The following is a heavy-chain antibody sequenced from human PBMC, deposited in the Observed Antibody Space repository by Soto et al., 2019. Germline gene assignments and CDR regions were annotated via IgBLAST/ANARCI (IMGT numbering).Heavy chain of an antibody. J-gene: IGHJ4*02. CDR3: ARVRDTAMLYFDY. D-gene: IGHD5-18*01. CDR1: GFTFSSYA. V-gene: IGHV3-30-3*01. Sequence: QVQLVESGGGVVQPGRSLRLSCAASGFTFSSYAMHWVRQAPGKGLEWVAVISYDGSNKYYADSVKGRFTISRDNSKDPLYLQMNSLRAADTAVYSGARVRDTAMLYFDYWGQGTLVTVSS. CDR2: ISYDGSNK.